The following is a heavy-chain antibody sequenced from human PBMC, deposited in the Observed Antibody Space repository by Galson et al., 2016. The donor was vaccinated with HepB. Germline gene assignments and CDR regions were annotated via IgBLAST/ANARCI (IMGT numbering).Heavy chain of an antibody. J-gene: IGHJ3*02. V-gene: IGHV4-59*01. CDR3: ARGSGWTAFDT. CDR1: GDSMNNNH. CDR2: INSGGNT. Sequence: ETLSLTCSVSGDSMNNNHWSWIRQPPGKGLEWIGCINSGGNTNSNPSLKSRVTITIDTSKNQFSLKLTSVTAADTAVYHCARGSGWTAFDTWGQGTMVTVSS. D-gene: IGHD6-25*01.